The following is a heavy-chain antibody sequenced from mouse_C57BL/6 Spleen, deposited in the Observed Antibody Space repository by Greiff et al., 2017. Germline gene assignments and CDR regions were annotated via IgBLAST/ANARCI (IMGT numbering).Heavy chain of an antibody. D-gene: IGHD1-1*01. CDR3: ARPSNYYGSSYDYFDY. V-gene: IGHV5-6*01. CDR1: GFTFSSYG. Sequence: EVQVVESGGDLVKPGGSLKLSCAASGFTFSSYGMSWVRQTPDKRLEWVATISSGGSYTYYPDSVKGRFTISRDNAKNTLYLQMSSLKSEDTAMYYCARPSNYYGSSYDYFDYWGQGTTLTVSS. J-gene: IGHJ2*01. CDR2: ISSGGSYT.